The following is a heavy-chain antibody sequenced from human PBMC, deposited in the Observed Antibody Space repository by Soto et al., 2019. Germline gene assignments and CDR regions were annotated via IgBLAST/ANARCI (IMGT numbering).Heavy chain of an antibody. Sequence: QVQLVESGGGVVQPGRSLRLSCAASGFTFSSYGMHWVRQAPGKGLEWVAVISYDGSNKYYADSVKGRFTISRDNSKNTLYLQMNSLRAEDRAVYYCAKGKARDYYYGMDVWGQGNTVTVSS. V-gene: IGHV3-30*18. CDR3: AKGKARDYYYGMDV. J-gene: IGHJ6*02. CDR1: GFTFSSYG. CDR2: ISYDGSNK.